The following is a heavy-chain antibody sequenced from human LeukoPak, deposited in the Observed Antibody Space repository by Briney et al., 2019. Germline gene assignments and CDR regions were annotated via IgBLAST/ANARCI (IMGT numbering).Heavy chain of an antibody. J-gene: IGHJ3*02. V-gene: IGHV4-34*01. CDR3: AREKYSSSPSRRIVDI. Sequence: SETLSLTCAVYGGSFSGYYWSWIRQPPGKGLEWIGEINHSGSTYYNPSLKSRVTISVDTSKNQFSLKLSSVTAADTAVYYCAREKYSSSPSRRIVDIWGQGTMVTVSS. CDR2: INHSGST. D-gene: IGHD6-6*01. CDR1: GGSFSGYY.